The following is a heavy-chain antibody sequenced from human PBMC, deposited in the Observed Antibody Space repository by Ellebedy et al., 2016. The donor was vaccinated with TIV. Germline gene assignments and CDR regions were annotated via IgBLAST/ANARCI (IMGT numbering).Heavy chain of an antibody. CDR1: GGSISSYY. CDR3: ARVGAVAGTGEYYFDY. D-gene: IGHD6-19*01. Sequence: SETLSLXCTVSGGSISSYYWSWIRQPPGKGLEWIGYIYYSGSTNYNPSLKSRVTISVDTSKNQFSLKLSSVTAADTAVYYCARVGAVAGTGEYYFDYWGQGTLVTVSS. J-gene: IGHJ4*02. CDR2: IYYSGST. V-gene: IGHV4-59*01.